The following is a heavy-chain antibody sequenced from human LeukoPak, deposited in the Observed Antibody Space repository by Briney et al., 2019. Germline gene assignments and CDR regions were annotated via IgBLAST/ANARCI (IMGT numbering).Heavy chain of an antibody. CDR3: ARALSWYSFFDY. CDR1: GFTFSDYY. J-gene: IGHJ4*02. CDR2: ISSSGSTI. D-gene: IGHD2-15*01. V-gene: IGHV3-11*01. Sequence: GGSLRLSCAASGFTFSDYYMSWIRQAPGKGLEWVSYISSSGSTIYYADSVKGRFTISRDNAKNSLYLQMNSLRAEDTAVYCCARALSWYSFFDYWGQGTLVTVSS.